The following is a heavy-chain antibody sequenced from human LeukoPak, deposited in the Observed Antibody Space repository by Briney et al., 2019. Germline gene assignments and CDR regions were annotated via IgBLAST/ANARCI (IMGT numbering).Heavy chain of an antibody. Sequence: GGSLRLSCAAYGFTFSSYGMHWVRQAPGKGLEWVAVISYDGSNKYYADSVKGRFTIARGNSKNTLCLQMNSLRAEDTAVYYCAKEGPEQWLASHANWFDPWGQGTLVTVSS. CDR2: ISYDGSNK. V-gene: IGHV3-30*18. D-gene: IGHD6-19*01. J-gene: IGHJ5*02. CDR3: AKEGPEQWLASHANWFDP. CDR1: GFTFSSYG.